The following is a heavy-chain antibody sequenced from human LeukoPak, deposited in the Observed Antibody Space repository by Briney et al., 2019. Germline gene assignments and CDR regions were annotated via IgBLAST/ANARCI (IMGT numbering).Heavy chain of an antibody. D-gene: IGHD2-21*02. CDR2: FGGSGGTI. CDR3: AKSDCGGDCHLLDY. V-gene: IGHV3-23*01. Sequence: PGESLRLSCAASGFTFSTYAMSWVRQAPGKGLEWVSHFGGSGGTIYYADSVKGRFTISRDNSKNTLYLQMNSLRAEDTAVYYCAKSDCGGDCHLLDYCGQGTLVTVSS. J-gene: IGHJ4*02. CDR1: GFTFSTYA.